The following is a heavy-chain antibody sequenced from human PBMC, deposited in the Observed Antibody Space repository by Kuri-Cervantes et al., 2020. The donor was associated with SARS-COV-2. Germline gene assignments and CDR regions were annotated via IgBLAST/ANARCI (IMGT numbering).Heavy chain of an antibody. Sequence: GSLRLSCTVSGGSISSSSYYWGWIRQPPGKGLEWIGSIYYSGSTYYNPSLKSRVTISVDTSKNQFSLKLSSVTAADTAVYYCARLQVGALDYWGQGTLVTVSS. CDR2: IYYSGST. CDR1: GGSISSSSYY. J-gene: IGHJ4*02. D-gene: IGHD1-26*01. CDR3: ARLQVGALDY. V-gene: IGHV4-39*07.